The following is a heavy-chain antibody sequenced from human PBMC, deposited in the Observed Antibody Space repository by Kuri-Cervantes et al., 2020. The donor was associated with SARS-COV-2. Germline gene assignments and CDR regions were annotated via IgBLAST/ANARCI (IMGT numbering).Heavy chain of an antibody. CDR2: IYSSGST. CDR3: ARQFYYDFWSGNYFDY. Sequence: SETLSLTCTVSGGSISSHYWSWIRQPAGKGLEWIGRIYSSGSTYYNPSLKSRVTISVDTSKNQFSLKLSSVTAADTAVYYCARQFYYDFWSGNYFDYWGQGTLVTVSS. V-gene: IGHV4-4*07. D-gene: IGHD3-3*01. J-gene: IGHJ4*02. CDR1: GGSISSHY.